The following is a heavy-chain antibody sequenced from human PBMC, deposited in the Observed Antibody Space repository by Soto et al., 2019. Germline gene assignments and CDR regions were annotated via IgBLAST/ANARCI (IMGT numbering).Heavy chain of an antibody. V-gene: IGHV1-3*01. CDR3: ARSVDIVATISESKYYYYGMDV. CDR2: INPIIGNS. J-gene: IGHJ6*02. CDR1: GYTFTSYA. D-gene: IGHD5-12*01. Sequence: ASVKVSCKASGYTFTSYAMHWVRQAPGQRLEWMGWINPIIGNSNYAQKFQGRVTITADRSTSTAYMELSSLRSEDTAVYYCARSVDIVATISESKYYYYGMDVWGQGTTVTVSS.